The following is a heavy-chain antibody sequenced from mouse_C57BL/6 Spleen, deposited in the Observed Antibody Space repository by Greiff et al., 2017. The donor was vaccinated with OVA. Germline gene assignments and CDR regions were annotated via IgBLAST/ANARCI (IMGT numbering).Heavy chain of an antibody. V-gene: IGHV2-2*01. CDR2: IWSGGST. Sequence: QVQLQQSGPGLVQPSQSLSITCTVSGFSLTSSGVHWVRQSPGKGLVWLGVIWSGGSTDYNAAFISRLSISKDNSKSQVFVKMNSLQADDTAIYYCARKDWNAMDYWGQGTSVTVSS. J-gene: IGHJ4*01. CDR3: ARKDWNAMDY. CDR1: GFSLTSSG. D-gene: IGHD4-1*01.